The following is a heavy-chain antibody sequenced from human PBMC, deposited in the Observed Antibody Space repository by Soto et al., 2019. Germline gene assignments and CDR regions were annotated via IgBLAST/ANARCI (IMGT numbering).Heavy chain of an antibody. CDR3: AKDYESSVYYADY. CDR2: ISGGGGST. D-gene: IGHD3-22*01. Sequence: EAQLLESGGGLVQPGGSLRLSCAASGFTFSSYAMTWVRQAPGKGLEWVSVISGGGGSTYFADSVKGRFTISRDNSKNTLYLQMSSLRAEDTAVYYGAKDYESSVYYADYWGEGTLVTVAS. J-gene: IGHJ4*02. V-gene: IGHV3-23*01. CDR1: GFTFSSYA.